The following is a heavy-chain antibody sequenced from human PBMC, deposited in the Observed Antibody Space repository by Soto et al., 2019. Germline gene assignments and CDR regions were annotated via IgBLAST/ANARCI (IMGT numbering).Heavy chain of an antibody. CDR3: ARVQDGDCSSTSCKGVDD. CDR2: IYYSGST. D-gene: IGHD2-2*01. Sequence: SATLSLTCTVSGGSIRSGGYYWSWIRQHPGKGLEWIGYIYYSGSTYYNPSLKSRVTISVDTSKNQFSLKLSSVTAADTAVYYCARVQDGDCSSTSCKGVDDWGQGTLVTVAS. J-gene: IGHJ4*02. V-gene: IGHV4-31*03. CDR1: GGSIRSGGYY.